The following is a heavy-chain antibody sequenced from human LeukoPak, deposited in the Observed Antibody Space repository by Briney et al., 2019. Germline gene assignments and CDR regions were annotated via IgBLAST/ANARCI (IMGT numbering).Heavy chain of an antibody. CDR3: ARESGDITAPKKNFDF. Sequence: SETLSLTCTVSGGSISSGGYYWSWIRQHPGKGLEWIGYIYYSGSTYYNPSLKSRVTISVDTSKNQFSLKLSSVTAADTAVYYCARESGDITAPKKNFDFWGQGTLITVSS. CDR2: IYYSGST. V-gene: IGHV4-31*03. D-gene: IGHD6-13*01. J-gene: IGHJ4*02. CDR1: GGSISSGGYY.